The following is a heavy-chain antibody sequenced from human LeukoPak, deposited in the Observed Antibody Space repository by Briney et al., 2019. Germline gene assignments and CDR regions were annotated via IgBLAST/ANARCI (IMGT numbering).Heavy chain of an antibody. V-gene: IGHV3-23*01. Sequence: GGSLRLSCAASGFTFSSYAMSWVRQAPGKGLEWVSAISGSGGSTYYADSVKGRFTISRDNSKNTLYLQMNSLRAEDTAVYYCAKDSWGYCSSTSCYKGSLDWGQGTLVTVSS. J-gene: IGHJ4*02. D-gene: IGHD2-2*02. CDR1: GFTFSSYA. CDR3: AKDSWGYCSSTSCYKGSLD. CDR2: ISGSGGST.